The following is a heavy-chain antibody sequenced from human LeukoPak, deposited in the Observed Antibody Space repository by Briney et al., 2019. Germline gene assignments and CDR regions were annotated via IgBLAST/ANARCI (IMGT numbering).Heavy chain of an antibody. CDR2: ISGSGGST. CDR3: ARAQLPRRFGELFYSYPYYYYGMDV. J-gene: IGHJ6*02. CDR1: GFTFSSYA. V-gene: IGHV3-23*01. Sequence: PGGSLRLSCAASGFTFSSYAMSWVRQAPGKGLEWVSAISGSGGSTYYEDSVKGRFTISRDNSKNTLYLQMNSLRAEDTAVYYCARAQLPRRFGELFYSYPYYYYGMDVWGQRTTVTVSS. D-gene: IGHD3-10*01.